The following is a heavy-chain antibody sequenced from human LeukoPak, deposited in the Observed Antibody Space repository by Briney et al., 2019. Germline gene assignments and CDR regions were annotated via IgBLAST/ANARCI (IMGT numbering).Heavy chain of an antibody. CDR1: GGSISSSSYY. D-gene: IGHD3-10*01. CDR2: IYYSGST. Sequence: SETLSLTCTVSGGSISSSSYYWGWIRQPPGKGLEWIGSIYYSGSTYYNPSLKSRVTMSVDTSKNQFSLKLSSVTAADTAVYYCARLMGRGVAPCFDYWGQGTLVTVSS. J-gene: IGHJ4*02. CDR3: ARLMGRGVAPCFDY. V-gene: IGHV4-39*07.